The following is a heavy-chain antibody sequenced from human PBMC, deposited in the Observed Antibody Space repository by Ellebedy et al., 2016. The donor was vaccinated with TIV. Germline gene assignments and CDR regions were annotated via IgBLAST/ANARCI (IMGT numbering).Heavy chain of an antibody. CDR3: ASSPSQGY. J-gene: IGHJ4*02. V-gene: IGHV3-53*01. CDR1: GFTVSNNY. CDR2: IYSGGNK. Sequence: PGGSLRLSCAASGFTVSNNYMSWVRQAPGKGLEWVSVIYSGGNKFYAESVKGRFTISRDSSQNTLYLQMYSLRAEDTAVYYCASSPSQGYWGQGTLVTVSS.